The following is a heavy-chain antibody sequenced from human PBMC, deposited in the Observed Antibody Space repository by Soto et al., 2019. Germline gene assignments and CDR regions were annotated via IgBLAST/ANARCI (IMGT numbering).Heavy chain of an antibody. D-gene: IGHD3-22*01. CDR2: IYHGGCT. CDR3: ARVGPWVPYYYDSSPYTFENWFDP. Sequence: PSETPSPTLAVSGYSLSSGYYWGWLRQPPGKGLEGIGSIYHGGCTYYNPSLNSRVTLSIDMTNNHVSLILNSVTAADTAVYYCARVGPWVPYYYDSSPYTFENWFDPWGQGTLVTVSS. J-gene: IGHJ5*02. V-gene: IGHV4-38-2*01. CDR1: GYSLSSGYY.